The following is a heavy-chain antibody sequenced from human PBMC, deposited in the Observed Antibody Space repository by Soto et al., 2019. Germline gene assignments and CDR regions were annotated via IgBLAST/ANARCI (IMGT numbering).Heavy chain of an antibody. V-gene: IGHV3-23*01. CDR3: ARDLGTTTVIIPGY. CDR2: ISGSGGST. Sequence: PGGSLRLSCAASGFTFSSYAMSWVRQAPGKGLEWVSVISGSGGSTYYADSVKGRFTISRDNSKNTLYLQMNSLRAEDTALYYCARDLGTTTVIIPGYWGHGTLVTVSS. J-gene: IGHJ4*01. CDR1: GFTFSSYA. D-gene: IGHD4-17*01.